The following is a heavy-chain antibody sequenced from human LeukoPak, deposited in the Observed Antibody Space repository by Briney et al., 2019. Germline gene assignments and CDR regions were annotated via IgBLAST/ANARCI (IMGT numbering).Heavy chain of an antibody. CDR2: VYYAGST. CDR3: VRMVRGVILGPNYYPYHMDV. V-gene: IGHV4-39*01. J-gene: IGHJ6*03. Sequence: PSETLSLTCSVSGGSVNSHLYFWAWVRQPPGKGLQWIGSVYYAGSTYYNPSLESRVIISVDTSRDEFSLKLNSMTAADTSVYFCVRMVRGVILGPNYYPYHMDVWGKGTTVTVSS. D-gene: IGHD3-10*01. CDR1: GGSVNSHLYF.